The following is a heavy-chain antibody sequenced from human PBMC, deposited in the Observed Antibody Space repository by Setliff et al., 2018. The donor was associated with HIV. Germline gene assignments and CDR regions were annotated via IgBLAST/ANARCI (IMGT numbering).Heavy chain of an antibody. J-gene: IGHJ4*02. D-gene: IGHD1-1*01. CDR1: GFTFSTYW. Sequence: PGGSLRLSCVASGFTFSTYWMSWVRQAPGKGLEWVANIKEDGSEKYYVDSVKGRFTTSRDNAKNSLYLQMNSLRAADTAVYYCAKGYTYFDYWGQGTPVTVSS. CDR3: AKGYTYFDY. V-gene: IGHV3-7*03. CDR2: IKEDGSEK.